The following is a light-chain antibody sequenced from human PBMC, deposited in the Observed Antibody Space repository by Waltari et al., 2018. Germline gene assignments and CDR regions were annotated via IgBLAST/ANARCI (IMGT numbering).Light chain of an antibody. CDR1: QSISNY. CDR3: QQSYSTPPT. Sequence: EIQRTKSTESRAESGGDRGTITRRASQSISNYLNWYQQKPGKAPKLVIYAACSLQSRVPSRFSSSGSGTDFSLTISSLQPEDFATYYCQQSYSTPPTFGQGTNLEIK. J-gene: IGKJ2*01. CDR2: AAC. V-gene: IGKV1-39*01.